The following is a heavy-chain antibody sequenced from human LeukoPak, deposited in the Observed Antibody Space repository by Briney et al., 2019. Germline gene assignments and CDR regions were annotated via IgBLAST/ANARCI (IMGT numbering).Heavy chain of an antibody. D-gene: IGHD6-19*01. CDR1: GGSFSGYY. Sequence: SSETLSLTCAVYGGSFSGYYWSWIRQPPGKGLEWIGEINHSGSTNNNPSLKSRVTISVDTSKNQFSLKLSSVTAADTAVYYCARGWQWLDYWGQGTLVTVSS. V-gene: IGHV4-34*01. CDR3: ARGWQWLDY. CDR2: INHSGST. J-gene: IGHJ4*02.